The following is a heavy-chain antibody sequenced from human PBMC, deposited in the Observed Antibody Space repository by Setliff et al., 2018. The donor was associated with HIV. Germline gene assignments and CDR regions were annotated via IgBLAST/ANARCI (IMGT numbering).Heavy chain of an antibody. CDR3: ARGHPIVPTGLVSFYFDH. V-gene: IGHV4-34*01. CDR2: IDHSGST. D-gene: IGHD2-2*01. Sequence: PSETLSLTCAVYGGSFSGYHWSWIRQSPGKGLEWIGEIDHSGSTDDNPSHKSRVTISVDTSKNQFSLKLSSVSAADTAVYYCARGHPIVPTGLVSFYFDHWGQGTLVTVSS. J-gene: IGHJ4*02. CDR1: GGSFSGYH.